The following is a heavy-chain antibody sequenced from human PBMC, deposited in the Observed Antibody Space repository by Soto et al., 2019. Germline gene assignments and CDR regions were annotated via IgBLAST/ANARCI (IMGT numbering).Heavy chain of an antibody. Sequence: SVKVSCKASGCTFSSYAISWVRQAPGQGLEWMGGIIPIFGTANYAQKFQGRVTITADESTSTAYMELSSLRSEDTAVYYCARGSSSGSTPRDYWGQGTLVTVSS. CDR3: ARGSSSGSTPRDY. D-gene: IGHD6-19*01. V-gene: IGHV1-69*13. CDR2: IIPIFGTA. CDR1: GCTFSSYA. J-gene: IGHJ4*02.